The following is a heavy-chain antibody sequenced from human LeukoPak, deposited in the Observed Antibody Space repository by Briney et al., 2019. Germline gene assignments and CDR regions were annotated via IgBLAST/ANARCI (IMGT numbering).Heavy chain of an antibody. J-gene: IGHJ5*02. CDR1: GFTFSIYI. Sequence: GGSLRLSCAASGFTFSIYIMNWVRPAPGKGLGWVSSISSRSYIYYADSVNGQITISTDNAKNSPYLQMSSLRAKDTAVYYCARDSNSTPDPWGQGTLVTVSS. V-gene: IGHV3-21*01. D-gene: IGHD2-15*01. CDR2: ISSRSYI. CDR3: ARDSNSTPDP.